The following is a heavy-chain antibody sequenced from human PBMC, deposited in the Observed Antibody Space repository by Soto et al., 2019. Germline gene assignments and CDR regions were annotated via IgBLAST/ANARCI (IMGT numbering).Heavy chain of an antibody. Sequence: QVQLVESGGCEVQPGRSLTISCAASGFTFSTYGMHWVRQTPGKGLEWVAVISDDGTNKFYSDSLKGRFTISRDNFKNTLTLQMNSLRADDTAVYSCAKDLQSYGDYDYYCYGMDVWGLGTRVTVSS. CDR1: GFTFSTYG. V-gene: IGHV3-30*18. J-gene: IGHJ6*02. CDR2: ISDDGTNK. D-gene: IGHD4-17*01. CDR3: AKDLQSYGDYDYYCYGMDV.